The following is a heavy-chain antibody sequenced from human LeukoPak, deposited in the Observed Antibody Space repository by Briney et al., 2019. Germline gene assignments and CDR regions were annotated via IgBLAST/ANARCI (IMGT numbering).Heavy chain of an antibody. CDR3: ARDLRSCSGGECYEYKWFDP. J-gene: IGHJ5*02. D-gene: IGHD2-21*01. V-gene: IGHV1-46*01. Sequence: ASVKVSCKASGYTFTSYYMHWVRQAPGQGLEWMGIINPSGGSTSYAQKFQGRVTMTRDTSTSTVYMELSSLRSEDTAVYYCARDLRSCSGGECYEYKWFDPWGQGTLVTVSS. CDR2: INPSGGST. CDR1: GYTFTSYY.